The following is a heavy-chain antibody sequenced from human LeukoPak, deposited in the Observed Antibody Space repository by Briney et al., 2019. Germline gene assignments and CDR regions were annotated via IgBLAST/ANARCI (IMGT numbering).Heavy chain of an antibody. Sequence: GGSLRLSCAASGFTFSSYGMHWVRQAPGKGLEWVAVISYDGSNKYYADSVKGRFTISRDNSKDTLYLQMNSLRAEDTAVYYCAKGHYGSGSWDYWGQGTLVTVSS. CDR1: GFTFSSYG. CDR2: ISYDGSNK. V-gene: IGHV3-30*18. J-gene: IGHJ4*02. D-gene: IGHD3-10*01. CDR3: AKGHYGSGSWDY.